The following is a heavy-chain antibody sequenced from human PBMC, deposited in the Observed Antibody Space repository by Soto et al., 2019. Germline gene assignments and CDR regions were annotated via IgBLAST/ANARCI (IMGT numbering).Heavy chain of an antibody. CDR1: GFTFSDFA. Sequence: EVQVLESGGGLVQPGGSLRLSCAATGFTFSDFAMSWVRQAPGKGLEWVSRIYGGGNGPHYADSVKGRFTISRDNSKNTLYLQMNSLRAEDTAVYYCAKMEGMDPWAYSFDYWGQGTLVTVSS. CDR2: IYGGGNGP. CDR3: AKMEGMDPWAYSFDY. D-gene: IGHD2-2*03. V-gene: IGHV3-23*01. J-gene: IGHJ4*02.